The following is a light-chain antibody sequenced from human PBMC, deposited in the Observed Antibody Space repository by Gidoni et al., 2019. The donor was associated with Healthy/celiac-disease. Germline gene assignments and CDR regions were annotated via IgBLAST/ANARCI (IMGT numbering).Light chain of an antibody. CDR3: PQRSNWLT. Sequence: IVLTQSPATLSLSPGERATLSCRASQSVSSYLAWYQQKPGQASSLLIYDASNRATGIPARFSGSWSGTDFTLTISSLEPEDFAVYYCPQRSNWLTFGGGTKVEIK. CDR1: QSVSSY. J-gene: IGKJ4*01. V-gene: IGKV3-11*01. CDR2: DAS.